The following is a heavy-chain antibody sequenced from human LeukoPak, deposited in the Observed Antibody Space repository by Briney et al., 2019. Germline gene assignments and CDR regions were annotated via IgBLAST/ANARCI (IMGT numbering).Heavy chain of an antibody. CDR2: IRSKTNNYAT. CDR1: GFTFNTYV. J-gene: IGHJ5*02. CDR3: TRPSGYSSGWYAAGFDP. V-gene: IGHV3-73*01. Sequence: GGSLRLSCAASGFTFNTYVMSWVRQAPGKGLEWVGRIRSKTNNYATAYAASVKGRFTISRDDSKNTAYLQMNSLKTEDTAVYYCTRPSGYSSGWYAAGFDPWGQGTLVTVSS. D-gene: IGHD6-19*01.